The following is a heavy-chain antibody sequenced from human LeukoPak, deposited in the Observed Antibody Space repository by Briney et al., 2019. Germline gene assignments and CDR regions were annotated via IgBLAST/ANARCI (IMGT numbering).Heavy chain of an antibody. CDR2: IYYSGST. CDR3: ASVKYYGSGSYVY. Sequence: ASETLSLTCTVSGGSISSYHWSWIRQSPGKGLEWIGYIYYSGSTNYNPSLESRVTISVDTSKNQFSLKLSSVTAADTAVYYCASVKYYGSGSYVYWGQGALVTVSS. V-gene: IGHV4-59*01. D-gene: IGHD3-10*01. CDR1: GGSISSYH. J-gene: IGHJ4*02.